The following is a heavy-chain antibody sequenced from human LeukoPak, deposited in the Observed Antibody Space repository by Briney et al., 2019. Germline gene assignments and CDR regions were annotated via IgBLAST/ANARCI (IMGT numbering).Heavy chain of an antibody. CDR2: ISSSSSYI. CDR1: GFTFSSYS. V-gene: IGHV3-21*01. D-gene: IGHD2-2*01. Sequence: GGSLRLSCAASGFTFSSYSMNWVRQAPGKGLEWVSSISSSSSYIYYADSVKGRFTISRDNAKNSLYLQMNSLRAEDTAVYYCARPHTQVVPAAMPFLYYYMDVWGKGTTVTVSS. CDR3: ARPHTQVVPAAMPFLYYYMDV. J-gene: IGHJ6*03.